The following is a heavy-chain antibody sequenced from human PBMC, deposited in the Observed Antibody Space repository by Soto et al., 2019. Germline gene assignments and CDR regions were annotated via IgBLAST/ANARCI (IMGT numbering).Heavy chain of an antibody. J-gene: IGHJ6*02. Sequence: SETLSLTCAVYGGSFSGYYWSWIREPPGKGLEWIGEINHSGSTNYNPSLKRRVTIPVDTSKNQFSLKLSSVTAADTAVYYCARGWGRIAARRPDYYHGMDVWGQGTTVTVSS. CDR3: ARGWGRIAARRPDYYHGMDV. CDR1: GGSFSGYY. CDR2: INHSGST. D-gene: IGHD6-6*01. V-gene: IGHV4-34*01.